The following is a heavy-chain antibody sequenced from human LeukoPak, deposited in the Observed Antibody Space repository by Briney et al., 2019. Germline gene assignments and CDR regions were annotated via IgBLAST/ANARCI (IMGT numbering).Heavy chain of an antibody. CDR3: ARDLRDVMRTGIPYEIDY. D-gene: IGHD3/OR15-3a*01. J-gene: IGHJ4*02. CDR2: IIPIFGTA. CDR1: GGTFSSYA. V-gene: IGHV1-69*13. Sequence: ASVKVSCKASGGTFSSYAISWVRQAPGQGLEWMGGIIPIFGTANYAQKFQGRVTITADESTSTAYMELSSLRSEDTAVYYCARDLRDVMRTGIPYEIDYWGQGTLVTVSS.